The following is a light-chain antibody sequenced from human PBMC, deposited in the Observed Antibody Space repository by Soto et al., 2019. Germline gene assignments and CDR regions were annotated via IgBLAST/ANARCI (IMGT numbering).Light chain of an antibody. J-gene: IGKJ1*01. Sequence: EIVLTQSPGTLSLSPGERATLSCRASQSVSSSYLAWYQQKPGQAPRLLIYGASSSATAIPDRFSGSGSGTDFTLTISRLEPEDFAVYYCQQYGNSPSWTFGQGTKVELK. CDR1: QSVSSSY. CDR3: QQYGNSPSWT. CDR2: GAS. V-gene: IGKV3-20*01.